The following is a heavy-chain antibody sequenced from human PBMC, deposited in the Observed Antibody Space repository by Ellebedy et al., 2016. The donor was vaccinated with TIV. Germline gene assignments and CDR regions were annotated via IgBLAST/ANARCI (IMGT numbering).Heavy chain of an antibody. CDR2: IYYSWST. D-gene: IGHD5-18*01. Sequence: MPSETLSLTCTVSGGSISSSSYYWGWIRQPPGKGLEWIGSIYYSWSTYYNPSLKSRVTISVDTSKNQFSLKPSYVTAADTAVYYCARQGYRGYSYGATYTPFDYWGQGTLVPVSS. J-gene: IGHJ4*02. V-gene: IGHV4-39*01. CDR3: ARQGYRGYSYGATYTPFDY. CDR1: GGSISSSSYY.